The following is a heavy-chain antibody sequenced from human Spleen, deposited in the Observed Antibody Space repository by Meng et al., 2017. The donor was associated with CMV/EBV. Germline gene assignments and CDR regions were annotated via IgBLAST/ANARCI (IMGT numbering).Heavy chain of an antibody. D-gene: IGHD1-26*01. J-gene: IGHJ4*02. CDR3: ARGRLGGSYRIDY. CDR1: DYTFTSYD. Sequence: KASDYTFTSYDINWVRPATGQGLEWMGWMNPNSGNTGYAQKFQGRVTITRNTSISTAYMELSSLRSEDTAVYYCARGRLGGSYRIDYWGQGTLVTVSS. V-gene: IGHV1-8*03. CDR2: MNPNSGNT.